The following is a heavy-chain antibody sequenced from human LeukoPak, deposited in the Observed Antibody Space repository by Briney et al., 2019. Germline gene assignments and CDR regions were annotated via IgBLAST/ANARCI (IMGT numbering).Heavy chain of an antibody. CDR1: GFTFSSYG. V-gene: IGHV3-30*18. CDR3: AKDSRPWELAYYFDY. J-gene: IGHJ4*02. D-gene: IGHD1-26*01. Sequence: PGGSLRLSCAASGFTFSSYGMLWVRQAPGKGLEWVAVISYDGSNKYYADSVKGRFTISRDNSKNTLYLQMNSLRAEDTAVYYCAKDSRPWELAYYFDYWGQGTLVTVSS. CDR2: ISYDGSNK.